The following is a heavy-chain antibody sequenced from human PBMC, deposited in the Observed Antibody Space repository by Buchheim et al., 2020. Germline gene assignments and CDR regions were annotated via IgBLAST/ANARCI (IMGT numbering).Heavy chain of an antibody. Sequence: QVQLEQSGAEVKKPGASVKVSCKASGYTFTGYYMHWVRQAPGQGLEWMGWINPNSGGTNYAQKFQGWVTMTRDTSISTAYMELSRLRSDDTAVYYCARVLEYCSGGSCPGFYGMDVWGQGTT. CDR2: INPNSGGT. CDR1: GYTFTGYY. D-gene: IGHD2-15*01. V-gene: IGHV1-2*04. J-gene: IGHJ6*02. CDR3: ARVLEYCSGGSCPGFYGMDV.